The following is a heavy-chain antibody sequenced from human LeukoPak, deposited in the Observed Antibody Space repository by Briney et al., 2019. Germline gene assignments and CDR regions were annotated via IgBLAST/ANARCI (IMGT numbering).Heavy chain of an antibody. CDR2: ISSSSSYI. Sequence: GGSLRLSCAASGFTFSSYSMNWVRQAPGKGLGWVSSISSSSSYIYYADSVKGRFTISRDNAKNSLYLQMSSLRAEDTAVYYCARVRAYDTRDFDYWGQGTLVTVSS. D-gene: IGHD3-22*01. CDR1: GFTFSSYS. V-gene: IGHV3-21*01. J-gene: IGHJ4*02. CDR3: ARVRAYDTRDFDY.